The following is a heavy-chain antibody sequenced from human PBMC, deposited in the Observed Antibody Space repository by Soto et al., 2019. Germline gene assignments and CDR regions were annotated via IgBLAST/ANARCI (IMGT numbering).Heavy chain of an antibody. CDR2: INPNSGGT. D-gene: IGHD2-2*01. J-gene: IGHJ6*02. V-gene: IGHV1-2*02. CDR3: AYQREAPENYYYYYGMDV. Sequence: ASVKVSCKASGYTFTGYYMHWVRQAPGQGLEWMGWINPNSGGTNYAQKFQGRVTMTRDTSTSTVYMELSSLRSEDTAVYYCAYQREAPENYYYYYGMDVWGQGTTVTVSS. CDR1: GYTFTGYY.